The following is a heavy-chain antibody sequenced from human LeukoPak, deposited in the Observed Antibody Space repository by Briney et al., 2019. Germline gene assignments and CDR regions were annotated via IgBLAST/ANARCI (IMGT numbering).Heavy chain of an antibody. D-gene: IGHD6-6*01. V-gene: IGHV1-24*01. Sequence: ASVKVSYMVSGYTLSELSMHWVRQAPGKGLEWMGGFDPEEGEKIYAQKFQGRVTMTEDTSTDTAYMELSSLRSEDTAVYFCATERSVSSRSSGNWSDPGGQGTVTIVSA. CDR1: GYTLSELS. CDR2: FDPEEGEK. J-gene: IGHJ5*02. CDR3: ATERSVSSRSSGNWSDP.